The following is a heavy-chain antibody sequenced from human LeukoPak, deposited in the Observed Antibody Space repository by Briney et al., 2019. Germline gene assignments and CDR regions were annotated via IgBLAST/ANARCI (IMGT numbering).Heavy chain of an antibody. D-gene: IGHD4-23*01. Sequence: SEALSLTCTVSGGPIYSYYWSWIPQTAGKGLEWIGRLYPGVSTNYNPSLKSRVTMSVGTSKNQFALKLSAVTAADTAVYYCARDPTTVVTLPYYFDFWGQGTLVTVSS. CDR1: GGPIYSYY. V-gene: IGHV4-4*07. J-gene: IGHJ4*02. CDR2: LYPGVST. CDR3: ARDPTTVVTLPYYFDF.